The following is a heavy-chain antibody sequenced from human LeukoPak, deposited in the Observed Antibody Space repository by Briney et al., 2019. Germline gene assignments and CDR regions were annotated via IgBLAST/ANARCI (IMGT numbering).Heavy chain of an antibody. Sequence: SATLSLTCTVSAASITSYYWSWLRQPPGKGREWLRYIYYSGSTNYDPSRKGPVTLSVDTSKNQFSLKLSSVTPADTAVYYCERGVSGWLRRAFDIWGQGTMVTVSS. CDR3: ERGVSGWLRRAFDI. CDR2: IYYSGST. CDR1: AASITSYY. D-gene: IGHD6-19*01. V-gene: IGHV4-59*01. J-gene: IGHJ3*02.